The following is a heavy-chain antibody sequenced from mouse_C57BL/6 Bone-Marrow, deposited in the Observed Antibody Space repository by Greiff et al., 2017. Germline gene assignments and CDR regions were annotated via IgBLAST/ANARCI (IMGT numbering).Heavy chain of an antibody. J-gene: IGHJ1*03. D-gene: IGHD1-1*01. CDR3: ARWGVYYCSSSYWYFDV. CDR1: GYAFSSYW. CDR2: IYPGDGDT. V-gene: IGHV1-80*01. Sequence: QVHVKQSGAELVKPGASVKISCKASGYAFSSYWMNWVKQRPGKGLEWIGQIYPGDGDTNYKGKFKGKATLTADKSSSTAYMQLSSLTSEDSAVYYCARWGVYYCSSSYWYFDVWGTGTTVTVSS.